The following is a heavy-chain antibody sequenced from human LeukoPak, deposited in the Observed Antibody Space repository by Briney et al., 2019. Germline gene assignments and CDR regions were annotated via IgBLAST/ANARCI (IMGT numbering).Heavy chain of an antibody. D-gene: IGHD3-16*01. Sequence: GGSLRLSYAASGFTFSSYAMSWVRQAPGKGLEWVSSISGSGSSTYYADSVKGRFTISRDNSKNTLFLQMNSLKADDTAVYYCAKGGGGVLASWGQGTLVTVSS. V-gene: IGHV3-23*01. J-gene: IGHJ4*02. CDR1: GFTFSSYA. CDR3: AKGGGGVLAS. CDR2: ISGSGSST.